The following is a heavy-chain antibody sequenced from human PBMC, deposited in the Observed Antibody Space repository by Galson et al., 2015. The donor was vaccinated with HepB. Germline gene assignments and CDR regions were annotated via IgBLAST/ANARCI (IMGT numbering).Heavy chain of an antibody. CDR3: ARDRNYGSGTYYFDY. CDR2: IWYDGSYK. D-gene: IGHD3-10*01. J-gene: IGHJ4*02. V-gene: IGHV3-33*01. CDR1: GFTFSSYG. Sequence: SLRLSCAASGFTFSSYGMHWARQAPGKGLEWVAIIWYDGSYKFYTDSVKGRFTISRDNSKNTLYLQMNSLRAEDTAVYYCARDRNYGSGTYYFDYWGQGTLVTVSS.